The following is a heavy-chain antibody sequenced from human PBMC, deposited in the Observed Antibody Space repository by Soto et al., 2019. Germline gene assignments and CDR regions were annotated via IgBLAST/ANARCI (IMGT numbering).Heavy chain of an antibody. D-gene: IGHD3-9*01. CDR1: GFTFSSYG. V-gene: IGHV3-33*01. J-gene: IGHJ4*02. CDR3: ARDYDILTGYYTLFDY. CDR2: IWYDGSNK. Sequence: QVQLVESWGGVVQPGRSLRLSCAASGFTFSSYGMHWVRQAPGKGLEWVAVIWYDGSNKYYADSVKGRFTISRDNSKNTLYLQMNSLRAEDTAVYYCARDYDILTGYYTLFDYWGQGTLVTVSS.